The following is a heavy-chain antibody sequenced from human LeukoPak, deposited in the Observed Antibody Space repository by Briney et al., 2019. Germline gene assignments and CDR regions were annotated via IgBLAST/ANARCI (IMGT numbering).Heavy chain of an antibody. CDR3: ARDHIVVVPAAEPGTYYYGMDV. CDR1: GGSISSYY. D-gene: IGHD2-2*01. Sequence: SETPSLTCTVSGGSISSYYWSWIRQPPGKGLEWIGYIYYSGSTNYNPSLKSRVTISVDTSKNQFSLKLSSVTAANTAVYYCARDHIVVVPAAEPGTYYYGMDVWGQGTTVTVSS. J-gene: IGHJ6*02. V-gene: IGHV4-59*01. CDR2: IYYSGST.